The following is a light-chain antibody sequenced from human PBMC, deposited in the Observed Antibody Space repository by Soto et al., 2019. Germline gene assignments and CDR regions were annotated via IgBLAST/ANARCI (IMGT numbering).Light chain of an antibody. Sequence: EIVLTQSPGTLSLSPGERATLSCRASQSVSSTYLAWYQQKPSQAPRLLIYGASNRATGIPDRFSGSGSGTDFTLTISRLDPEDFAVYYCQQYGTSLTWTFGQGTKVDIK. CDR2: GAS. CDR1: QSVSSTY. CDR3: QQYGTSLTWT. J-gene: IGKJ1*01. V-gene: IGKV3-20*01.